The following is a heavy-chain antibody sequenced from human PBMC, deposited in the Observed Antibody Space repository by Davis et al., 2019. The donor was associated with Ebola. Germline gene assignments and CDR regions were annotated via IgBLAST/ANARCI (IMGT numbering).Heavy chain of an antibody. CDR2: ISGDSLYT. CDR1: GFTFTDYY. V-gene: IGHV3-11*06. Sequence: GESLKISCAASGFTFTDYYMGWIRQAPGKGLEWVSYISGDSLYTNYADSVRGRFTISRDDAKNSLYLQMNSLRAEDTAVYYCARDGIATFGKVKYYYGMDVWGKGTTVTVSS. J-gene: IGHJ6*04. D-gene: IGHD6-13*01. CDR3: ARDGIATFGKVKYYYGMDV.